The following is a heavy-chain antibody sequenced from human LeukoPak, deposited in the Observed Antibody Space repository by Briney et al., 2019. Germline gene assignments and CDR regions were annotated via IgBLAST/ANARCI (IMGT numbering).Heavy chain of an antibody. Sequence: GGSLRLSCVASGFTFSSYVIHWVRQAPGKGLEWVAVTSYDGSNKYYGDSVKGRFTISRDNSKNTLYLQMNSLRAEDTAVYYCAKEKWQYQLLFYFHYWGQGTLVTVSS. CDR3: AKEKWQYQLLFYFHY. CDR2: TSYDGSNK. D-gene: IGHD2-2*01. CDR1: GFTFSSYV. J-gene: IGHJ4*02. V-gene: IGHV3-30*18.